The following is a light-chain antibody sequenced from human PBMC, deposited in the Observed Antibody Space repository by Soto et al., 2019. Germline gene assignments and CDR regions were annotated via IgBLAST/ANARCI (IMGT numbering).Light chain of an antibody. CDR1: SSDVGAHNY. J-gene: IGLJ2*01. V-gene: IGLV2-14*03. Sequence: QSALTQPASVSGSPGQSITISCTGTSSDVGAHNYVSWYQHHPGKAPKLMIYDVSNRPSGVSNRFSGSKSGNTASLTISGLQDEDEADYYCSSYTSSSTYVVFGGGTKLTVL. CDR2: DVS. CDR3: SSYTSSSTYVV.